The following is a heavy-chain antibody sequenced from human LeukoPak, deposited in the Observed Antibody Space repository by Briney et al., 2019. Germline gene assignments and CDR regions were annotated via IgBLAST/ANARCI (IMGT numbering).Heavy chain of an antibody. D-gene: IGHD3-22*01. CDR2: ISSSGSTI. CDR3: AKDDRYTIRVVGGFDY. Sequence: GGSLRLSCAASGFTFSDYYMSWIRQAPGKGLEWVSYISSSGSTIYYADSVKGRFTISRDNAKNSLYLQMNSLRAEDTAVYYCAKDDRYTIRVVGGFDYWGQGTLVTVSS. V-gene: IGHV3-11*04. CDR1: GFTFSDYY. J-gene: IGHJ4*02.